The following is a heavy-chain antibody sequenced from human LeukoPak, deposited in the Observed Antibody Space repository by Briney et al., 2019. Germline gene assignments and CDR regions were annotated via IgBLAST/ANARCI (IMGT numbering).Heavy chain of an antibody. Sequence: SETLSLTCSVSGGPISSFYWMWLGPPPGKGLAGMGYVYYSGSTNYHPSLKSRVTISRDTSTNQFSLKLSSLTSADTAVYYWARARYAGSGYDPTSSPFDYCGQGTLGTVSS. V-gene: IGHV4-59*01. CDR2: VYYSGST. CDR1: GGPISSFY. CDR3: ARARYAGSGYDPTSSPFDY. J-gene: IGHJ4*02. D-gene: IGHD3-22*01.